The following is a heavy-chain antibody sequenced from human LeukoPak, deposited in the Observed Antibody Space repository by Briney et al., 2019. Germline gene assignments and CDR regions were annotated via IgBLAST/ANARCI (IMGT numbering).Heavy chain of an antibody. D-gene: IGHD6-19*01. CDR2: IYYSGST. CDR3: ATSSGWSYFDY. J-gene: IGHJ4*02. V-gene: IGHV4-59*01. Sequence: SETLSLTCAVYGGSFSGYYWSWIRQPPGKGLEWIGYIYYSGSTNYNPSLKSRVTISVDTSKNQFSLKLSSVTAADTAVYYCATSSGWSYFDYWGQGTLVTVSS. CDR1: GGSFSGYY.